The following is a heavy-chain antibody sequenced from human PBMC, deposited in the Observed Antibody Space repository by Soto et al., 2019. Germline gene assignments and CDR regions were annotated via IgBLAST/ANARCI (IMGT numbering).Heavy chain of an antibody. V-gene: IGHV4-59*01. CDR2: IYYSGST. J-gene: IGHJ5*02. D-gene: IGHD3-3*01. Sequence: PSETLSLTCTVSGGSISSYYWSWIRQPPGKGLEWIGYIYYSGSTNYNPSLKSRVTISVDTSKNQFSLKLSSVTAADTAVYYCARYADFWSGYNWFDPWGQGTLVTVST. CDR3: ARYADFWSGYNWFDP. CDR1: GGSISSYY.